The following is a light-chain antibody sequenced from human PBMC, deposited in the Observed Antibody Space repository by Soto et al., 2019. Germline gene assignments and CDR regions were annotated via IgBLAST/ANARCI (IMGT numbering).Light chain of an antibody. J-gene: IGKJ4*01. CDR2: DAS. V-gene: IGKV3-20*01. CDR1: QSVSSSY. CDR3: QQYGSSPLIT. Sequence: EIVLTQSPGTLSLSPGERATLSCRASQSVSSSYLAWYQQKPRQAPRLLIYDASSTATGIPDRFSGSGSGTDFTLTISRLEPEDFAVYSCQQYGSSPLITFGGGTKVEIK.